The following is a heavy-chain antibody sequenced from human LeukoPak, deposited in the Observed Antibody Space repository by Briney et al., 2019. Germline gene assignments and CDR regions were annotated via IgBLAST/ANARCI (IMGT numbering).Heavy chain of an antibody. CDR2: INEDGSRK. V-gene: IGHV3-7*05. D-gene: IGHD4-17*01. J-gene: IGHJ3*02. Sequence: GGSLRLSCVGSGFTFSNYWINWVRQAPGKGLEWGGNINEDGSRKNYADSVKGRFTISRDNSKNSLYLQMNSLRAEDTAVYYCVREQYGDDDAFDIWGQGTMVTVSS. CDR1: GFTFSNYW. CDR3: VREQYGDDDAFDI.